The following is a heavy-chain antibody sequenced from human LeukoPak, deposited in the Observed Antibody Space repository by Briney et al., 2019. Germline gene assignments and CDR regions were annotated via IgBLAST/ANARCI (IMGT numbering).Heavy chain of an antibody. Sequence: QPGGTLRLSCAASGFTFSSYGMSWVRQAPGKGLEWVSYISSSGSTIYYADSVKGRFTISRDNAKNSLYLQMNSLRAEDTAVYYCARARYRGSYHFDYWGQGTLVTVSS. CDR2: ISSSGSTI. D-gene: IGHD1-26*01. CDR1: GFTFSSYG. J-gene: IGHJ4*02. CDR3: ARARYRGSYHFDY. V-gene: IGHV3-48*04.